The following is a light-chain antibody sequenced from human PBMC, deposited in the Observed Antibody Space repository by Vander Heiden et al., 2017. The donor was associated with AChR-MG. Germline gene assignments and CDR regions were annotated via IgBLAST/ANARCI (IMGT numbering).Light chain of an antibody. CDR2: RDT. CDR1: NIGSKD. CDR3: QVWDSSTVV. Sequence: SSELTQPFPVSAALGQTARITCGGNNIGSKDVHWYQQKAGQAPVLVIYRDTNRPSGIPERFSGSNSGNTATLTISRAQAGDEADYYCQVWDSSTVVFGGGTKLTVL. J-gene: IGLJ2*01. V-gene: IGLV3-9*01.